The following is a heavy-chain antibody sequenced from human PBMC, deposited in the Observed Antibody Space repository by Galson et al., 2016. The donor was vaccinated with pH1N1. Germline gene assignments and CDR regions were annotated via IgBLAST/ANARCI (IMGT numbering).Heavy chain of an antibody. J-gene: IGHJ4*02. D-gene: IGHD1-1*01. V-gene: IGHV4-34*01. CDR2: INPSGSA. CDR1: GGSFSTSS. CDR3: VRVFLERLSGHSSGDFDY. Sequence: SETLSLTCAVYGGSFSTSSWGWIRQPPGKGLEWIGEINPSGSATYNASLKSRVTISIDTSKNQCSLNLNSVTAADTAVYYCVRVFLERLSGHSSGDFDYGGECTLVTVSS.